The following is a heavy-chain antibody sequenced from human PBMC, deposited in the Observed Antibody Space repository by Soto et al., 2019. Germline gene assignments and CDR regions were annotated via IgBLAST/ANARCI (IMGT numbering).Heavy chain of an antibody. D-gene: IGHD6-19*01. Sequence: EVQLVESGGGLVQPGGSLKLSCAASGFTFSGSAMHWVRQASGKGLEWVGRIRSKANSYATAYAASVKGRFTISRDDSKNTAYLQMNTLKTENTAVYYCTRHQFSVVGFDYGGQETLVTVSS. CDR1: GFTFSGSA. CDR2: IRSKANSYAT. V-gene: IGHV3-73*02. J-gene: IGHJ4*02. CDR3: TRHQFSVVGFDY.